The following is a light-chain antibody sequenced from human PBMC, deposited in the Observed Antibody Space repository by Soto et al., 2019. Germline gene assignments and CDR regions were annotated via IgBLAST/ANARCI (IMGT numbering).Light chain of an antibody. V-gene: IGKV1-5*01. CDR1: QSISTW. J-gene: IGKJ4*01. CDR3: QYLNSFPLT. CDR2: DAS. Sequence: DIQMTQSPSTLSASVGDRVTITCRASQSISTWLAWYQQKPGKAPKLLIYDASSLESGVPPRFSGSGSGTDFSLTISSLQPEDVATYYCQYLNSFPLTFGGGTKVDIK.